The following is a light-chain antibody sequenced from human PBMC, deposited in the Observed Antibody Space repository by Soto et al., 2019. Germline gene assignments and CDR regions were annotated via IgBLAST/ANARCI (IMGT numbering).Light chain of an antibody. CDR2: AVT. J-gene: IGLJ1*01. Sequence: QSARAQPASVSGSPGQSITISCTGTSGDVGGYNYVSWYQQHPGKAPKLMIYAVTDRPSGVSSRFSGSKSGDTASLTISGLQAEDEADYYCSSYTSSSTLFGTGTKVTVL. CDR3: SSYTSSSTL. V-gene: IGLV2-14*01. CDR1: SGDVGGYNY.